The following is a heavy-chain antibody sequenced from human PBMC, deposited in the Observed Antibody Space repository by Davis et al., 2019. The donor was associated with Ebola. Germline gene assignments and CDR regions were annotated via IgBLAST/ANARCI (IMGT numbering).Heavy chain of an antibody. V-gene: IGHV4-39*01. Sequence: SETLSLTCTVSGGSISSTSYYWGWIRQPPGKGLEWIGSIYYSGSTYYNPSLKSRVTISVDTSKNQFSLKLSSVTAADTAVYYCARAILGPSFRAYYGMDVWGQGTTVTVSS. CDR1: GGSISSTSYY. CDR2: IYYSGST. D-gene: IGHD3-16*02. CDR3: ARAILGPSFRAYYGMDV. J-gene: IGHJ6*02.